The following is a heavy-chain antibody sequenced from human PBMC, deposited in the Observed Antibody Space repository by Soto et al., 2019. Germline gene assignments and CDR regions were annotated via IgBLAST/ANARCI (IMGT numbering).Heavy chain of an antibody. Sequence: GGSLRLSCAASGFTFSSYGMHWVRQAPGKGLEWVAVIWYDGSNKYYADSVKGRFTISRDNSKNTLYLQMNSLRAEDTAVYYCARDAGGYCSGGSCYGEYYYGMDVWGQGTTVTVSS. CDR3: ARDAGGYCSGGSCYGEYYYGMDV. V-gene: IGHV3-33*01. J-gene: IGHJ6*02. CDR2: IWYDGSNK. D-gene: IGHD2-15*01. CDR1: GFTFSSYG.